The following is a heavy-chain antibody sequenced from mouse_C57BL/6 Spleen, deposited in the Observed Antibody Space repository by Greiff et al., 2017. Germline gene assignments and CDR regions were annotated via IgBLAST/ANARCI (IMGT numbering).Heavy chain of an antibody. CDR3: AMSGITTVDYAMDY. D-gene: IGHD1-1*01. J-gene: IGHJ4*01. CDR1: GYTFTSYW. V-gene: IGHV1-74*01. CDR2: IHPSDSDT. Sequence: QVQLKQPGAELVKPGASVKVSCKASGYTFTSYWMHWVKQRPGQGLEWIGRIHPSDSDTNYNQKFKGKATLTVDKSSSTAYMQLSSLTSEDSAVYYCAMSGITTVDYAMDYWGQGTSVTVSS.